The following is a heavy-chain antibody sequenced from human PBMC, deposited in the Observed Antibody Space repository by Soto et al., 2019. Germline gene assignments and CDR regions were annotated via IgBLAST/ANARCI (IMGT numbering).Heavy chain of an antibody. CDR1: GYSFTNYW. J-gene: IGHJ4*02. D-gene: IGHD2-15*01. Sequence: GESLKISCKGSGYSFTNYWINWVRQMPGKGLEWMGRIDPDDSYTNYSPSFQGHVTISVDKSISTAYLQWSSLQASDTAIYSCARLPPPTSCSVSTCSGYWGQGTLVTVSS. CDR2: IDPDDSYT. V-gene: IGHV5-10-1*01. CDR3: ARLPPPTSCSVSTCSGY.